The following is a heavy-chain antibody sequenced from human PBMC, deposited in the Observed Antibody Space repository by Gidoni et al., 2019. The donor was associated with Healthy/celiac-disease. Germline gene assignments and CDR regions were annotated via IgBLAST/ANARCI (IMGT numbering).Heavy chain of an antibody. CDR1: GYTFTSYY. Sequence: QVQLVQSGAEVKKPGASVKVSCKASGYTFTSYYMHWVRQAPGQGLAWMGISHPSGGSTSYAQKFQGRVTMTRDTSTSTVYRELSSLRSEDTAVYYCARDLGGPGDPWGLFDYWGQGTLVTVSS. CDR2: SHPSGGST. V-gene: IGHV1-46*03. CDR3: ARDLGGPGDPWGLFDY. D-gene: IGHD7-27*01. J-gene: IGHJ4*02.